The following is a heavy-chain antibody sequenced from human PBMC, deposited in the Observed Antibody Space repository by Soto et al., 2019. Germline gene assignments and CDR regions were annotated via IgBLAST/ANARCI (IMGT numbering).Heavy chain of an antibody. Sequence: GGSLRLSCAASGFTVSSNYMSWVRQAPGKGLEWVSVIYSGGSTYYADSVKGRFTISRDNSKNTLYLQMNSLRAEDTAVYYCASEGMTTPTDAAFDIWGQGTMVTVSS. V-gene: IGHV3-53*01. CDR1: GFTVSSNY. J-gene: IGHJ3*02. D-gene: IGHD4-17*01. CDR2: IYSGGST. CDR3: ASEGMTTPTDAAFDI.